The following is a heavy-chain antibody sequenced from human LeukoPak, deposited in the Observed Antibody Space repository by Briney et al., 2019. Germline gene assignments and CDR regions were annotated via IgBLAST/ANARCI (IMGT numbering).Heavy chain of an antibody. Sequence: ASVKVSCKASGGTFSSYAISWVRQAPGQGLEWMGGIIPIFGTANYAQKFQGRVTITADESTSTAYMELNSLRSEDTAVYYCAREGYDFWSGYNFDYWGQGTLVTVSS. CDR3: AREGYDFWSGYNFDY. CDR1: GGTFSSYA. CDR2: IIPIFGTA. J-gene: IGHJ4*02. D-gene: IGHD3-3*01. V-gene: IGHV1-69*13.